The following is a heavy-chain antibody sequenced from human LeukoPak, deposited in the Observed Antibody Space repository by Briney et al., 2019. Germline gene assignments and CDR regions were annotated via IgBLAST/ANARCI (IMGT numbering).Heavy chain of an antibody. CDR1: GFTFTSSA. CDR2: IVVGSGNT. V-gene: IGHV1-58*02. D-gene: IGHD3-3*01. J-gene: IGHJ6*03. Sequence: SVKVSCKASGFTFTSSAMQWVRQARGQRLEWIGWIVVGSGNTNYAQKFQERVTITRDMSTSTAYMELSSLRSEDTAVYYCAGDLKLRFFMDVWGKGTTVTVSS. CDR3: AGDLKLRFFMDV.